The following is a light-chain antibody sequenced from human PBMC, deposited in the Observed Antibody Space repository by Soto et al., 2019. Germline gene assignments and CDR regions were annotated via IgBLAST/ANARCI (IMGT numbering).Light chain of an antibody. CDR1: QSVGRN. CDR3: QQYNSWLT. CDR2: GAS. Sequence: IVMTQSPATLSVSPGERASLSCRASQSVGRNLAWYQQKPGQTPRLLIYGASTRATGIPARFSGGGSGTEFTLTISSLESEDFAVYYCQQYNSWLTFGGGTKVEIK. J-gene: IGKJ4*01. V-gene: IGKV3-15*01.